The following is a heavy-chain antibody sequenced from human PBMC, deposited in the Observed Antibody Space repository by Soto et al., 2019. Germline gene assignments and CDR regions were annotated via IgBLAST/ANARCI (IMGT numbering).Heavy chain of an antibody. CDR2: TYYRSKWYN. J-gene: IGHJ3*02. D-gene: IGHD3-3*01. CDR3: ARDSTDNYDFWSGYWRIDAFDI. Sequence: SQTLSLTCAISGDSVSSNSAAWNWIRQSPSRGLEWLGRTYYRSKWYNDYAVSVKSRITINPDTSKNQFSLQLNSVTPEDTAVDYCARDSTDNYDFWSGYWRIDAFDIWGQGTMVTVSS. V-gene: IGHV6-1*01. CDR1: GDSVSSNSAA.